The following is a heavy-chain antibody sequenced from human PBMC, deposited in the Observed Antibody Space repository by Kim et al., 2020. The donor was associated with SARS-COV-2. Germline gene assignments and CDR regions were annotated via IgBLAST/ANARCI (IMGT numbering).Heavy chain of an antibody. CDR3: AKDRGGRYGLSWGQYGLDV. Sequence: GGSLRLSCAVSGFTLSSFAMNWVRQAPGKGLEWVSVISGTGGSTYYGDSVKGRFTISRDNSKNTLYLQMNSLTAEDTAIYYCAKDRGGRYGLSWGQYGLDVWGQGTTVTVSS. J-gene: IGHJ6*02. CDR2: ISGTGGST. V-gene: IGHV3-23*01. CDR1: GFTLSSFA. D-gene: IGHD6-19*01.